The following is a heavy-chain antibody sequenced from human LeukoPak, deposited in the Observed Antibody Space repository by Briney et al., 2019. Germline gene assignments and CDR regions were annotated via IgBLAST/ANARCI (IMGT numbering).Heavy chain of an antibody. CDR3: ARSLPASWFDP. D-gene: IGHD1-14*01. V-gene: IGHV4-34*01. J-gene: IGHJ5*02. CDR2: INHSGST. CDR1: GGSFSGYY. Sequence: SETLSLTCAVYGGSFSGYYWSWIRQPPGKGLEWIGEINHSGSTNYNPSLKSRVTISVDTPKNQFSLKLRSVTAADTAVYYCARSLPASWFDPWGQGTLVTVSS.